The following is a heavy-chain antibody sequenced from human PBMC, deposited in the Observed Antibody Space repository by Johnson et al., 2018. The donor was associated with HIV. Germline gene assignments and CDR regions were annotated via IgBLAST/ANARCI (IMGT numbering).Heavy chain of an antibody. Sequence: QVQLVESGGGVVQPGRSLRLSCAASGFNFSSNGMFWVRQAPDKGLEWVAVISDDGSNKYYADSMKGRFTISRDNSKNTLYLQMNSLIPEDTAVYYCARVDRPYYYDSSDAPNAFDIWGQGTMVIVSS. CDR3: ARVDRPYYYDSSDAPNAFDI. D-gene: IGHD3-22*01. CDR2: ISDDGSNK. J-gene: IGHJ3*02. V-gene: IGHV3-30*03. CDR1: GFNFSSNG.